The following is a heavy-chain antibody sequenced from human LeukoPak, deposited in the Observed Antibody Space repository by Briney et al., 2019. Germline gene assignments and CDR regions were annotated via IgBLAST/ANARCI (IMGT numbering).Heavy chain of an antibody. CDR3: ARDLTTGTWGDS. CDR1: GFTLTSFA. Sequence: HPGGSRRLSCAVSGFTLTSFAMHWVRQAPGKGLEWVAVISYDGSNKYYADSVKGRFTISRDNSKNTLYLQMNSLRAEDTAVYYCARDLTTGTWGDSWGQGTLVTVSS. V-gene: IGHV3-30-3*01. J-gene: IGHJ4*02. D-gene: IGHD4-17*01. CDR2: ISYDGSNK.